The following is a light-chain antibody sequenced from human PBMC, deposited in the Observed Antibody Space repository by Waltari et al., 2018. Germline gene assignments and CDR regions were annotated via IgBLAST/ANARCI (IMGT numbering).Light chain of an antibody. J-gene: IGKJ1*01. CDR2: HAS. V-gene: IGKV3-20*01. Sequence: EFLLTQSPGTVSVSPGEGVTLPCRASQNVGKYLAWYQQRPGQPPRLLIYHASNRAIGIPDRVSGSGSGTDFSLTISRLEPEDFAVYYCQKYVTLPATFGQGTKVEIK. CDR3: QKYVTLPAT. CDR1: QNVGKY.